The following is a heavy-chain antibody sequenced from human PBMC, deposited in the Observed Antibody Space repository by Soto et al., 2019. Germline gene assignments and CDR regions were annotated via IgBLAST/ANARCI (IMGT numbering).Heavy chain of an antibody. Sequence: QVQLVQSGAEVKKPGSSVKVSCKASGGTFSSYAISWVRQAPGQGLEWMGGIIPIFGTANYAQKFQGRVTITADESTSTAYMDLSSLRCEDTAVYYCARDVKARTHDAPNYYFDYWGHGTLVTVSS. CDR1: GGTFSSYA. D-gene: IGHD7-27*01. CDR2: IIPIFGTA. J-gene: IGHJ4*01. V-gene: IGHV1-69*01. CDR3: ARDVKARTHDAPNYYFDY.